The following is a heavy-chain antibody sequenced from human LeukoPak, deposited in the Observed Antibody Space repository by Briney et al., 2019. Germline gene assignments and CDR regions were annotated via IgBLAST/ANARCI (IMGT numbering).Heavy chain of an antibody. Sequence: ASVTVSCKSSVYIFINYGISWVRQAPGQGLDWMGWISPYNGHTNYEPNLQDRITMTPDTSTPTAYMELRSLTSDDTAVYYFPESRDTVLTENWGQGTLVTVSS. CDR2: ISPYNGHT. J-gene: IGHJ4*02. D-gene: IGHD1-20*01. V-gene: IGHV1-18*01. CDR3: PESRDTVLTEN. CDR1: VYIFINYG.